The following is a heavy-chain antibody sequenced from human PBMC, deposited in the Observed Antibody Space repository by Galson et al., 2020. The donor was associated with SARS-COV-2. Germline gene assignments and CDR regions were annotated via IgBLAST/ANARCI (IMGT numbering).Heavy chain of an antibody. CDR3: ASVSSSWTAEYFQH. CDR2: IYYSGST. J-gene: IGHJ1*01. Sequence: IRSGGYYWSWIRQHPGKGLEWIGYIYYSGSTYYNPSLKSRVTISVDTSKNQFSLKLSSVTAADTAVYYCASVSSSWTAEYFQHWGQGTLVTVSS. V-gene: IGHV4-31*02. D-gene: IGHD6-13*01. CDR1: IRSGGYY.